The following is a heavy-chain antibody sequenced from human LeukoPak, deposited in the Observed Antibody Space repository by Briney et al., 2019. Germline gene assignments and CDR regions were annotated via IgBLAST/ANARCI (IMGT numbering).Heavy chain of an antibody. Sequence: GASVKVSCKASGYTFTNYYIHWVRQAPGQGLEWMGIINPGGGSATYAQKFQGRVTMTSDTSTSTVYMDLISLRSEDTAVYYCAIDSGFGYLDFWGQGTLVTVSS. CDR2: INPGGGSA. D-gene: IGHD1-1*01. V-gene: IGHV1-46*01. CDR1: GYTFTNYY. CDR3: AIDSGFGYLDF. J-gene: IGHJ4*02.